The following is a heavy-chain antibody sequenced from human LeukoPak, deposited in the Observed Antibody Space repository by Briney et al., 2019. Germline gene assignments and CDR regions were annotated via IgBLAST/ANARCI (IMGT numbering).Heavy chain of an antibody. CDR2: INPNSGGT. J-gene: IGHJ4*02. CDR3: ARDDLYYDTAMVDY. CDR1: GYTFTGYY. V-gene: IGHV1-2*02. D-gene: IGHD5-18*01. Sequence: GASVKVSCKASGYTFTGYYMHWVRRAPGEGLEWLGWINPNSGGTNYAQKFQGRVTMTRDTSISTAYMELSRLRSDDTAVYYCARDDLYYDTAMVDYWGQGTLVTVSS.